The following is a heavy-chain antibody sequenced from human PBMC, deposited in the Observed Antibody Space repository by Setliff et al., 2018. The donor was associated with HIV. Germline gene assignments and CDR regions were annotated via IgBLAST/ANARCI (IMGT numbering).Heavy chain of an antibody. V-gene: IGHV4-34*01. CDR1: GGSFSAYY. D-gene: IGHD5-18*01. J-gene: IGHJ1*01. CDR3: ARGGYSYGFGRHRAYFQY. CDR2: INHSGGT. Sequence: SETLSLTCAVYGGSFSAYYWSWIRRTPGKGLEWIGEINHSGGTNYNPSLKSRVTMSVDTSKNQFSLKLSSVTAADTAVFYCARGGYSYGFGRHRAYFQYWGQGTQVTVSS.